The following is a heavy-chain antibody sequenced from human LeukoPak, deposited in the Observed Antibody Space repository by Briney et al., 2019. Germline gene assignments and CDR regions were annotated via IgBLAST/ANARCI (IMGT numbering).Heavy chain of an antibody. Sequence: GGSLRLSCAASGFTFSSYAMSWVRQAPGKGLEWVSVIGDSGVTTFYADSVKGRFTISRDNSRSTLYLQMNSLRAEDTAIYYCTKEKGRIQLWWGQGTLVTVSS. CDR3: TKEKGRIQLW. CDR1: GFTFSSYA. V-gene: IGHV3-23*01. D-gene: IGHD5-18*01. J-gene: IGHJ4*02. CDR2: IGDSGVTT.